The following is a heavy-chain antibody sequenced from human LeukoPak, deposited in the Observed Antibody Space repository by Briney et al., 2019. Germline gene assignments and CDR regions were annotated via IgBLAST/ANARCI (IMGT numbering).Heavy chain of an antibody. D-gene: IGHD3-22*01. CDR2: INPSGGST. J-gene: IGHJ6*02. CDR3: AILEYYYDSSGPDYYYYGMDV. CDR1: GYTFTSYY. Sequence: ASVKVSCKASGYTFTSYYMHWVRQAPGQGLEWMGIINPSGGSTSYAQKFQGRVTMTRDTSTSTVYMELSSLRSEDTAVYYCAILEYYYDSSGPDYYYYGMDVWGQGTTVTVSS. V-gene: IGHV1-46*01.